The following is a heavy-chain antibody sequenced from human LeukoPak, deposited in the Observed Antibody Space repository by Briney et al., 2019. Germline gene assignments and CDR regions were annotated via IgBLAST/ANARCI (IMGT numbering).Heavy chain of an antibody. CDR1: GGSIRSSYYY. Sequence: SDTLSLTCTVSGGSIRSSYYYWGWIRQPPGKGLEWIGSIYDSGSTYYNPSLKSRVTISVDTTKNQFSPKLNSVAAADTAVYYCARHYGLWGQGTLVTVSS. CDR3: ARHYGL. V-gene: IGHV4-39*01. J-gene: IGHJ4*02. D-gene: IGHD3-10*01. CDR2: IYDSGST.